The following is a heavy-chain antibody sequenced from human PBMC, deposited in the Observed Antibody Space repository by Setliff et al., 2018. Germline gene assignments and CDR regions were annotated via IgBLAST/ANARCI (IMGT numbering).Heavy chain of an antibody. J-gene: IGHJ6*02. CDR2: IGVYSGNT. D-gene: IGHD6-19*01. V-gene: IGHV1-18*01. CDR3: ARDPQRGVYQYGLDV. Sequence: ASVKVSCKASGYTFTESIVSWVRQAPGQGLEWLGWIGVYSGNTYTAQRFQGRVTLTTDTSTSTAYMEVKSLTSDEPAVYYCARDPQRGVYQYGLDVWGQGTTVTVSS. CDR1: GYTFTESI.